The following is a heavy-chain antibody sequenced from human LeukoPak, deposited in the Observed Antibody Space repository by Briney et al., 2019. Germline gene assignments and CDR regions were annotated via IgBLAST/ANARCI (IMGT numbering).Heavy chain of an antibody. CDR3: ARGGTTYYYGSGSYYNALASY. V-gene: IGHV4-34*01. CDR2: INHSGST. Sequence: SETLSLTCAVYGGSFSGYYWSWIRQPPGKGLEWIGEINHSGSTNYNPSLKSRATISVDTSKNQFSLKLSSATAADTAVYYCARGGTTYYYGSGSYYNALASYWGQGTLVTVSS. D-gene: IGHD3-10*01. CDR1: GGSFSGYY. J-gene: IGHJ4*02.